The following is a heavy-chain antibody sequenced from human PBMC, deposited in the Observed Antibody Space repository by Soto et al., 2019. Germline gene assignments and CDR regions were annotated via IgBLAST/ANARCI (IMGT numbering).Heavy chain of an antibody. Sequence: PGGSLRLSCAASGFTFSDYYMSWIRQAPGKGLEWVSYISSSGSTIYYADSVKGRFTISRDNAKNSLYLQTNSLRAEDTAVYYCSSPRKQLRSDVFDFGAQGTM. J-gene: IGHJ3*01. CDR1: GFTFSDYY. CDR2: ISSSGSTI. V-gene: IGHV3-11*01. CDR3: SSPRKQLRSDVFDF. D-gene: IGHD5-18*01.